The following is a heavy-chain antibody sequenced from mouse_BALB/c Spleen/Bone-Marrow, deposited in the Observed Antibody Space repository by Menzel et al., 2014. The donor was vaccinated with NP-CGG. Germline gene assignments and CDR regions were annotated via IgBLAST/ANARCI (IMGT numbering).Heavy chain of an antibody. V-gene: IGHV5-15*02. D-gene: IGHD1-1*01. J-gene: IGHJ2*01. Sequence: EVKLMESGGGLVQPGGSRKLSCAASGFTFXDYGMAWVRQAPGKGPEWVAFISNLAYSIYYTDTVTGRFTISRENAKNALFLEISSLRSEDTAMYYCARALAYGSSFDYWGQGTTLTVSS. CDR3: ARALAYGSSFDY. CDR1: GFTFXDYG. CDR2: ISNLAYSI.